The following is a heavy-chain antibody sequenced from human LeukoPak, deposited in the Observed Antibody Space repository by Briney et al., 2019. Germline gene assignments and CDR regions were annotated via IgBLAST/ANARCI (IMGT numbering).Heavy chain of an antibody. J-gene: IGHJ4*02. CDR2: IYSRGNT. D-gene: IGHD6-19*01. CDR1: GGSISNYY. V-gene: IGHV4-4*07. CDR3: ARAVAGTHFDY. Sequence: SETLSLTCTVSGGSISNYYWSWIRQPAGKGLEWIGLIYSRGNTNYNPSLKSRVTTSVDTSKNQFSLKLSSVTAADTAVYYCARAVAGTHFDYWGQGTLVTVSS.